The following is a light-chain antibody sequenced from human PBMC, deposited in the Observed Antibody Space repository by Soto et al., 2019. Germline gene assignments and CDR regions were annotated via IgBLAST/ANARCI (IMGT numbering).Light chain of an antibody. J-gene: IGLJ3*02. CDR2: EVT. CDR3: SSYAASNNFYFV. V-gene: IGLV2-8*01. Sequence: HSALTQPPSASGSPGQSVTISRTGTSSDVGGYNYVSWYQQYPGRAPKLMIYEVTKRPSGVPDRFSGSKSGNTASLTVSGLQAEDEADYYCSSYAASNNFYFVFGGGTKLTVL. CDR1: SSDVGGYNY.